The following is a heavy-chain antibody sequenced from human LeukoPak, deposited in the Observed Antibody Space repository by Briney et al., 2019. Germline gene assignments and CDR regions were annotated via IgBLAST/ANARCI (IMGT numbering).Heavy chain of an antibody. CDR3: ARRNTYYYDSSGYYWDY. V-gene: IGHV5-51*01. D-gene: IGHD3-22*01. CDR1: GYSFTSYW. J-gene: IGHJ4*02. CDR2: IYPSDSDT. Sequence: GEPLKISCKGSGYSFTSYWIGWVRQMPGKGLEWMGIIYPSDSDTRYSPSFQGQVTISADKSISTANLQWSSLKASDTAMYYCARRNTYYYDSSGYYWDYWGQGTLVTVSS.